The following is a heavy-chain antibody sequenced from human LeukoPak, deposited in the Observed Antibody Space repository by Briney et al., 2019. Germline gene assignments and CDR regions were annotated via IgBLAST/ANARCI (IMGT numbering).Heavy chain of an antibody. CDR1: GFTLNNYA. CDR3: AREVYDPGNLAFSGY. Sequence: GGSLRLSCAASGFTLNNYAMNWVRQAPGKGLEWVSTISGSGDSTYYADSVKGRFTISRDNSKNTLYLQMNSLRAEDTAVYYCAREVYDPGNLAFSGYWGQGTLVTVSS. D-gene: IGHD3-3*01. J-gene: IGHJ4*02. V-gene: IGHV3-23*01. CDR2: ISGSGDST.